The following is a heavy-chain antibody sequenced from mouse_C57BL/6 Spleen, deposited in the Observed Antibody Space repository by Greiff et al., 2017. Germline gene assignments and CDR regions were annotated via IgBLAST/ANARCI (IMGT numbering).Heavy chain of an antibody. Sequence: EVQRVESGGGLVQPGGSLSLSCAASGFTFTDYYMSWVRQPPGKALEWLGFIRNKANGYTTEYSASVKGRFTISRDNSQSILYLQMNALRAEDSATYYCARSHYYGSSYWYFDVWGTGTTVTVSS. D-gene: IGHD1-1*01. CDR1: GFTFTDYY. V-gene: IGHV7-3*01. CDR3: ARSHYYGSSYWYFDV. J-gene: IGHJ1*03. CDR2: IRNKANGYTT.